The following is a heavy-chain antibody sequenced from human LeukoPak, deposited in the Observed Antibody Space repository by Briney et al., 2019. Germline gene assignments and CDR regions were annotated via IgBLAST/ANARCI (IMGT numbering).Heavy chain of an antibody. V-gene: IGHV2-5*02. D-gene: IGHD3-9*01. CDR2: IYWDDDK. CDR1: GFLVSARGVG. CDR3: AHSLRYFDWPRPNWFDP. J-gene: IGHJ5*02. Sequence: SGPPPVKPPQTLPLTCTFSGFLVSARGVGVGWIRQPPGKALEWLALIYWDDDKRYSPSLKSRLTITKDTSKNQVVLTMTNMDPVDTATYYCAHSLRYFDWPRPNWFDPWGQGTLVTVSS.